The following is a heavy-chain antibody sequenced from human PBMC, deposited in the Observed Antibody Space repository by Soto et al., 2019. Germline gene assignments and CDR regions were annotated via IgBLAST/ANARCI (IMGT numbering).Heavy chain of an antibody. D-gene: IGHD3-10*01. Sequence: EVQLVESGGGLVQPGGSLRLSCAASGFTFSSYWMHWVRQAPGKGLVWVSRINSDGSSTSYADSVKGRFTISRDNAKNTLYLQMNSLRAEDTAVYYCARARLWFGPTAPRYGMDVWGQGTTVTVSS. CDR1: GFTFSSYW. V-gene: IGHV3-74*01. J-gene: IGHJ6*02. CDR2: INSDGSST. CDR3: ARARLWFGPTAPRYGMDV.